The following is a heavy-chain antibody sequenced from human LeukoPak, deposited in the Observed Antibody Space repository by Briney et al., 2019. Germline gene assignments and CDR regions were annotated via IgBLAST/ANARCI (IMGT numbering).Heavy chain of an antibody. CDR2: ISSSGNTI. CDR1: GFTFSSYS. J-gene: IGHJ3*02. D-gene: IGHD3-22*01. V-gene: IGHV3-48*04. CDR3: ARESPPQYSYDSSSYLGPMDAFDI. Sequence: GGSLRLSCAASGFTFSSYSMNWVRQAPGKGLDWVSYISSSGNTIYYADSVKGRFTISRDNAKNSLYLQMNSLRAEDTAVYYCARESPPQYSYDSSSYLGPMDAFDIWGQGTMVTVSS.